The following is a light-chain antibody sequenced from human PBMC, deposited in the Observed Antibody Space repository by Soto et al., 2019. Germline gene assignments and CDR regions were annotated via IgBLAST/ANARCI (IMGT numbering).Light chain of an antibody. Sequence: DIQMTQSPSTLSASVGDRVNITCRASQTISKWLAWYQQKPGKAPQLLINDASTLKSGVPSRFSGSGSGTEFTLTITGLQPDDFATYYCQQYDNYWTFGQGTKVDIK. CDR3: QQYDNYWT. CDR2: DAS. CDR1: QTISKW. J-gene: IGKJ1*01. V-gene: IGKV1-5*01.